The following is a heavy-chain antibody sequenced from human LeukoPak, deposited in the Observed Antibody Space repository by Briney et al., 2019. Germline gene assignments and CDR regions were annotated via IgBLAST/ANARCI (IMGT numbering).Heavy chain of an antibody. CDR3: ARSGEQWPYNWFDP. Sequence: PSETLSLTCTVSGGSINSYYWTWIRQPPGKGLEWIGSIYHSGSTYYNPSLKSRVTISVDRSKNQFSLKLSSVTAADTAVYYCARSGEQWPYNWFDPWGQGTLVTVSS. CDR1: GGSINSYY. CDR2: IYHSGST. V-gene: IGHV4-59*12. J-gene: IGHJ5*02. D-gene: IGHD6-19*01.